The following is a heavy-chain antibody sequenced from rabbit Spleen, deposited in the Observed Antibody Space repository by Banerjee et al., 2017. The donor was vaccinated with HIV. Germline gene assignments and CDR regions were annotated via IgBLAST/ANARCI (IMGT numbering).Heavy chain of an antibody. CDR2: IYAGSSDYI. CDR1: GFDFNSGYD. V-gene: IGHV1S40*01. D-gene: IGHD2-1*01. J-gene: IGHJ4*01. CDR3: ARGSATMTMVITGYYLSL. Sequence: QSLEESGGGLVKPGASLTLTCKASGFDFNSGYDMCWVRQAPGKGLEWIACIYAGSSDYIYSATWAKGRFTVSKTSSTTVTLQLSSLTAADTATYFCARGSATMTMVITGYYLSLWGPGTLVTVS.